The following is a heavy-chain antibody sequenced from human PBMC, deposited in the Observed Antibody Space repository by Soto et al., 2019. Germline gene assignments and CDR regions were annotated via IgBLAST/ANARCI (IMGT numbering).Heavy chain of an antibody. Sequence: ASETLSLTCTVSGGSISSSSYYWGWIRQPPGKGLEWIGSIYYSGSTYYNPSLKSRVTISVDTSKNQFSLKLSSVTAADTAVYYCARHDYGRTTVYYYYYGMGVWGQGTTVTVSS. V-gene: IGHV4-39*01. CDR3: ARHDYGRTTVYYYYYGMGV. CDR2: IYYSGST. CDR1: GGSISSSSYY. D-gene: IGHD4-17*01. J-gene: IGHJ6*02.